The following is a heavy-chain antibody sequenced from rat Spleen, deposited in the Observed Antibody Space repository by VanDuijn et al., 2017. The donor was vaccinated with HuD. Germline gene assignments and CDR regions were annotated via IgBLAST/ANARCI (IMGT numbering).Heavy chain of an antibody. J-gene: IGHJ2*01. CDR3: ARNFDY. V-gene: IGHV3-3*01. CDR2: INSAGST. Sequence: EVQLQESGPGLVEPSQSLSLTCSVTGYSITSSYRWNWIRKFPGNKLEWMGYINSAGSTNYNPSLKSRISITRDTSKNQFFLQVNSVTTEDTATYYCARNFDYWGQGVMVTVSS. CDR1: GYSITSSYR.